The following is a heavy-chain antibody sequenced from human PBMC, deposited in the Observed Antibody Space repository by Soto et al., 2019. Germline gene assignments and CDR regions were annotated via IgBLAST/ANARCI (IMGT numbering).Heavy chain of an antibody. CDR2: IHTSGST. CDR1: GGSISSYY. V-gene: IGHV4-4*07. J-gene: IGHJ6*02. D-gene: IGHD1-26*01. CDR3: ARESWELPQDYYYGMDV. Sequence: SETLSLTCTVSGGSISSYYWSWIRQPAGKGLEWIGRIHTSGSTNYNPSLKSRVTMSVDTSKNQFSLKLSSVTAADTAVYYCARESWELPQDYYYGMDVWGQGTTVTVSS.